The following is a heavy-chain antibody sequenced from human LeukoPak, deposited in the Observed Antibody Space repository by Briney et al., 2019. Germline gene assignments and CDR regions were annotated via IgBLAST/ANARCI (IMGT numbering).Heavy chain of an antibody. CDR1: GYTLTELS. V-gene: IGHV1-24*01. J-gene: IGHJ4*02. CDR3: ATVHFYGSGSHYNLNC. CDR2: FDPEDGKA. D-gene: IGHD3-10*01. Sequence: ASVKVSCEVSGYTLTELSMHWVRQAPGKGLEWMGAFDPEDGKAIYAQKFQGRVTMTEDTSTDTAYMELSSLRSEDTAVYYCATVHFYGSGSHYNLNCWGQGTLVTVSS.